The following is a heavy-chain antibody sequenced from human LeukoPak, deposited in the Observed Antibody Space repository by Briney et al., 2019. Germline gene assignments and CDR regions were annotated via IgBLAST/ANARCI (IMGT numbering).Heavy chain of an antibody. CDR3: ARGAPLQN. J-gene: IGHJ4*02. V-gene: IGHV4-39*07. Sequence: SETLSLTCTVSGGSISSSSYYWGWIRQPPGKGLEWIGSVYYTGASYYNPSLKSRVTISIDTSKKHFSLKLTSVTAADTAVYYCARGAPLQNWGQGTLVTVSS. CDR1: GGSISSSSYY. CDR2: VYYTGAS.